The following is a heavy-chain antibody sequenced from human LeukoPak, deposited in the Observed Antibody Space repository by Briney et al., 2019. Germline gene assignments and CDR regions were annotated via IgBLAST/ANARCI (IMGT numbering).Heavy chain of an antibody. D-gene: IGHD6-19*01. J-gene: IGHJ4*02. CDR2: IYYSGST. V-gene: IGHV4-59*08. Sequence: SETLSLTCTVSGGSISTYYWSWIRQPPGKGLEWIGNIYYSGSTNYNPSLKSRVTISVDTSKNQFSLKLTAVTAADTAVYYCARHRYSSAWSVVDYWGQGTLDTVSS. CDR1: GGSISTYY. CDR3: ARHRYSSAWSVVDY.